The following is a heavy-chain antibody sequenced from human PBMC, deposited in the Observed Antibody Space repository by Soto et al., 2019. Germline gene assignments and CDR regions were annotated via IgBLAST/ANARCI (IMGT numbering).Heavy chain of an antibody. D-gene: IGHD2-15*01. Sequence: GASVKVSCKASGFTFTSSAIQWGRQAPGKSLEWIGWIVVGSGNTNYAQKFQERVTITRDMSTSTAYMELSSLRSEDTAVYYCAAVAGESVEAGYYYYMDVWGKGTTVTVSS. J-gene: IGHJ6*03. CDR2: IVVGSGNT. V-gene: IGHV1-58*02. CDR3: AAVAGESVEAGYYYYMDV. CDR1: GFTFTSSA.